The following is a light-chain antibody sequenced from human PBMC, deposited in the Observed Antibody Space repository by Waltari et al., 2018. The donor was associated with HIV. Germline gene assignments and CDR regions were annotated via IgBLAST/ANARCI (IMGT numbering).Light chain of an antibody. J-gene: IGLJ3*02. CDR3: QSYDSSLSASV. CDR1: SSNIGARSH. CDR2: GDT. Sequence: QSVLTQPPSVSGAPGQRVTISCPGSSSNIGARSHVPWYQQSPGAAPHIHIYGDTNRPSGVPDRFSGSKSGTSASLAITGLQGDDEADYYCQSYDSSLSASVFGGGTKLTVL. V-gene: IGLV1-40*01.